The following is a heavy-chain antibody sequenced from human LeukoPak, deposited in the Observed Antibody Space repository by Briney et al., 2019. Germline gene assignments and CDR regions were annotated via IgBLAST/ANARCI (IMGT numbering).Heavy chain of an antibody. CDR2: IIPIFGTA. Sequence: SVKVSCKASGYTFTSYGISWVRQAPGQGLEWMGGIIPIFGTANYAQKFQGRVTITTDESTSTAYMELSSLRSEDTAVYYCARGVWQTLHSAYYYYYMDVWGKGTTVTVSS. CDR3: ARGVWQTLHSAYYYYYMDV. D-gene: IGHD6-6*01. V-gene: IGHV1-69*05. J-gene: IGHJ6*03. CDR1: GYTFTSYG.